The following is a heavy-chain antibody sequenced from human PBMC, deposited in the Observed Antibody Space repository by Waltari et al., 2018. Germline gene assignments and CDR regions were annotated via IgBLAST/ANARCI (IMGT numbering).Heavy chain of an antibody. CDR3: LRDSSGSHFDY. CDR2: TNPKNGDT. CDR1: GYTFTGYA. V-gene: IGHV1-2*06. J-gene: IGHJ4*02. D-gene: IGHD3-22*01. Sequence: LVQSGAEVKKPGAAVKVPCKASGYTFTGYAIRWVRQAPGQGLEWMGRTNPKNGDTHYAQKLQGRVAMTTDTSTNTAFMELHSLRSDDTAVYYCLRDSSGSHFDYWGQGTLVTVSS.